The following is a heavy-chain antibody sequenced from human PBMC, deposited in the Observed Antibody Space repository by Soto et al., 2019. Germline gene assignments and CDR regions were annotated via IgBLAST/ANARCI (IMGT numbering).Heavy chain of an antibody. CDR3: ARSSTTIFGLVTDYYGMDV. V-gene: IGHV5-51*01. J-gene: IGHJ6*02. CDR1: GYSFTSYW. Sequence: GETLKISCKGSGYSFTSYWIGWVRQMPGKGLEWMGIIYPGDSDTRYSPSFQGQVTISADKSISTAYLQWSSLKASDTAMYYCARSSTTIFGLVTDYYGMDVWGQGTTVTVSS. D-gene: IGHD3-3*01. CDR2: IYPGDSDT.